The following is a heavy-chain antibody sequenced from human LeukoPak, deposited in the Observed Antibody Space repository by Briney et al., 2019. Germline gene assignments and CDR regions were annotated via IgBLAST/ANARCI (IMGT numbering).Heavy chain of an antibody. D-gene: IGHD3-10*01. Sequence: SGGSLRLSCVASGFTFRRYSMHWVRQIPGKGLEWVSVISADSATTFYADSVKGRFTISRDNAKNTVFLQMSSLRAEDTALYYCARKSASGNYPLDYWGQGTLVTVSS. V-gene: IGHV3-23*01. CDR3: ARKSASGNYPLDY. CDR1: GFTFRRYS. CDR2: ISADSATT. J-gene: IGHJ4*02.